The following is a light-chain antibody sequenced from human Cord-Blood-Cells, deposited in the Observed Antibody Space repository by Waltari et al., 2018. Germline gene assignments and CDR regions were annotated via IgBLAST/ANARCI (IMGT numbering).Light chain of an antibody. CDR2: EVS. CDR3: SSYTSSSTLV. J-gene: IGLJ2*01. CDR1: SSDGGGYNY. V-gene: IGLV2-14*01. Sequence: QSALTQTASVSGSPGQSITISCTGTSSDGGGYNYVSWYQQHPGKAPKLMIYEVSNRPSGVSNRFSGSKSGNTASLTISGLQAEDEADYYCSSYTSSSTLVFGGGTKLTVL.